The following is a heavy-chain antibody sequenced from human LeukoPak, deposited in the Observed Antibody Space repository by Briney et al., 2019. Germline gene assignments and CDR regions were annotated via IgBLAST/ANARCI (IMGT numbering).Heavy chain of an antibody. Sequence: SETLSLTCSVFGGFMTSYYWSWIRQTPVKGLEWIGYIYYSGSTNYNPSFRSRATISVDKSNNRFSLKLSAVTAADSAIYYCAREGYFDTSGYFEYWGQGILVTVSP. J-gene: IGHJ4*02. CDR1: GGFMTSYY. D-gene: IGHD3-22*01. CDR2: IYYSGST. V-gene: IGHV4-59*01. CDR3: AREGYFDTSGYFEY.